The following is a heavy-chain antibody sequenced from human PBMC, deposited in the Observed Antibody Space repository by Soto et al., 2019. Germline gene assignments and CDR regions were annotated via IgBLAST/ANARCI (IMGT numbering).Heavy chain of an antibody. CDR2: IYYSGST. Sequence: SETLSLTCTVSGGSISSSSYYWGWIRQPPGKGLEWIGSIYYSGSTYYNPSLKSRVTISVDTSKNQFSLKLSSVTAADTAVYYCARRITGTTSQNFDYWGQGTLVTVSS. CDR3: ARRITGTTSQNFDY. V-gene: IGHV4-39*01. D-gene: IGHD1-7*01. CDR1: GGSISSSSYY. J-gene: IGHJ4*02.